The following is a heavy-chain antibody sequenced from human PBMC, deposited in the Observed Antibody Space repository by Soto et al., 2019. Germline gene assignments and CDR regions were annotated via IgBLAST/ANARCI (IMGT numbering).Heavy chain of an antibody. J-gene: IGHJ6*02. CDR1: GFSFDDYA. V-gene: IGHV3-9*01. Sequence: EVQVVESGGGLVQPGRSLRLSCAASGFSFDDYAMHWVRQAPGKGLEWVSGISWNSGTIGYADSVKGRFTISRDNAKNSRYLQMNSLRARDTALYYCAKSTGGTANGMGVWGQGTTVTVSS. D-gene: IGHD2-8*02. CDR2: ISWNSGTI. CDR3: AKSTGGTANGMGV.